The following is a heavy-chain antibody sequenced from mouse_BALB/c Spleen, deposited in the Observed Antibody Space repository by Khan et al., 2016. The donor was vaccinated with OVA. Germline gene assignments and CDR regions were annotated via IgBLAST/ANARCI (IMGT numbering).Heavy chain of an antibody. J-gene: IGHJ4*01. D-gene: IGHD1-1*01. CDR3: ARRTTVYTMDY. V-gene: IGHV1-4*01. Sequence: QVQLQQSGAELARPGASVKMSCKATGYTFTSNTMHWVKQRPGQGLEWIGYINPSSGYTNYNQNFKDKATLTADKSSSTAYMQLSSLTSEDSAVYYCARRTTVYTMDYWGQGTSVTGSS. CDR1: GYTFTSNT. CDR2: INPSSGYT.